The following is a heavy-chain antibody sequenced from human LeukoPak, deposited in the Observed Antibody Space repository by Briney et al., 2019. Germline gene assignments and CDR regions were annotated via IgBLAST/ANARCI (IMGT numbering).Heavy chain of an antibody. CDR2: ISSSNNYI. V-gene: IGHV3-21*06. CDR3: AKELRKGGNSADY. J-gene: IGHJ4*02. CDR1: GFTFSSYS. D-gene: IGHD4-23*01. Sequence: GRSLRLSCAASGFTFSSYSMHWVRQAPGKGLEWVSSISSSNNYIKHADSVKGRFTISRDNAKTSLYLQINSLRAEDAAVYYCAKELRKGGNSADYWGQGTLVTVSS.